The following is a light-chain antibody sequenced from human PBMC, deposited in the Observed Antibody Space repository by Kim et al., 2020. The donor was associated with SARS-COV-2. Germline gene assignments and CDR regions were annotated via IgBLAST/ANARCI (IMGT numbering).Light chain of an antibody. CDR2: GKN. CDR3: NSRDSSGNLVV. J-gene: IGLJ2*01. Sequence: SELTQDPAVSVALGQTVRITCQGDSLRSYYASWYQQKPGQAPVLVIYGKNNRPSGIPDRFPGSSSGNTASLTITGAQAEDEADYYCNSRDSSGNLVVFGGGTQLTVL. V-gene: IGLV3-19*01. CDR1: SLRSYY.